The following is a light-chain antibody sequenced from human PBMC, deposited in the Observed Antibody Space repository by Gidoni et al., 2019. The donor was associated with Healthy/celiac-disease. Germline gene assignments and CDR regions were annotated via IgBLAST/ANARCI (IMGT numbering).Light chain of an antibody. CDR2: AAS. J-gene: IGKJ4*01. CDR3: QQSYSTLT. Sequence: DIPMTQTPSSLSASVGDSVTITCRASQSISSYLHWYQQKPGKAPKLLIYAASILQSRVPSRFSVSVSGTDFTRTVSSLQPEDFATYYCQQSYSTLTFGGGTKVEIK. CDR1: QSISSY. V-gene: IGKV1-39*01.